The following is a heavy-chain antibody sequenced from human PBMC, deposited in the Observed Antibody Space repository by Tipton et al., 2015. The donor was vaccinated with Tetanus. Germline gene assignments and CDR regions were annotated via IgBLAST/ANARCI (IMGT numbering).Heavy chain of an antibody. D-gene: IGHD3-22*01. J-gene: IGHJ4*02. V-gene: IGHV4-34*01. CDR3: ARVTYDSSGYYSDY. CDR1: GGSFSGYY. CDR2: INHSGST. Sequence: TLSLTCAVYGGSFSGYYWSWIRQPPGKGLEWIGEINHSGSTNYNPSLKSRVTISVDTSKNHFSLKLSSVTAADTAVYYCARVTYDSSGYYSDYWGQGTLVTVSS.